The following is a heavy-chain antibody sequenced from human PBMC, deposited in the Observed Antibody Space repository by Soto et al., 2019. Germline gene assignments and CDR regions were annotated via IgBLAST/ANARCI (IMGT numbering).Heavy chain of an antibody. CDR1: GGSISSYY. CDR3: ARLPMFGGYFDY. Sequence: TSETLSLTCTVSGGSISSYYWSWIRQPPGKGLEWIGYIYYSGSTNYNPSLKSRVTISLDTSKNQFSLKLSSVTAADTAVYYCARLPMFGGYFDYWGQGTLVTVSS. CDR2: IYYSGST. J-gene: IGHJ4*02. V-gene: IGHV4-59*08. D-gene: IGHD3-10*02.